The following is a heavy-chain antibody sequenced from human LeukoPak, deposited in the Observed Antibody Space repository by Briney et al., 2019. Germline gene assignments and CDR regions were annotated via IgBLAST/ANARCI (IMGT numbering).Heavy chain of an antibody. CDR2: ISGSGGST. CDR3: AKDFLYGDYFDY. V-gene: IGHV3-23*01. CDR1: GGTFSSYA. Sequence: GGSLRLSCAASGGTFSSYAMSWVRQPPGKGLEWVGAISGSGGSTYYADSGKGRLTISGENSRNTLYLQMHSLRAADTAVYYCAKDFLYGDYFDYWGQGTLVTVSS. J-gene: IGHJ4*02. D-gene: IGHD4-17*01.